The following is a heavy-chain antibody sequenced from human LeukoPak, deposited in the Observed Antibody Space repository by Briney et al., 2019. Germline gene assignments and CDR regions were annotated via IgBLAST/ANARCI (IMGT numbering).Heavy chain of an antibody. Sequence: ASVKVSCKASGYTFTSYDINWVRQATGQGLEWMGWMNPNSGNTGYAQKFQGRVTMTRNTSISTAYMELSSLRPEDTAVYYCARGNEYDFWSGYHYWGQGTLVTVSS. V-gene: IGHV1-8*01. J-gene: IGHJ4*02. D-gene: IGHD3-3*01. CDR1: GYTFTSYD. CDR2: MNPNSGNT. CDR3: ARGNEYDFWSGYHY.